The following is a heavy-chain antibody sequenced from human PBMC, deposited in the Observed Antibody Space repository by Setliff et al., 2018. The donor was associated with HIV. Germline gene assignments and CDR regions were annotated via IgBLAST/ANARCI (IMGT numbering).Heavy chain of an antibody. J-gene: IGHJ3*02. V-gene: IGHV4-59*11. CDR3: ARDDIGPDALDI. Sequence: PSETLSLTCSVSGVSISSHYWSWIRQPPGKGLEWIGYMFSGGTTKYNPSLEIRVTISVDSSRNQLYLMLSSVTTADTAVYYCARDDIGPDALDIWGQGTMVTVSS. CDR2: MFSGGTT. CDR1: GVSISSHY.